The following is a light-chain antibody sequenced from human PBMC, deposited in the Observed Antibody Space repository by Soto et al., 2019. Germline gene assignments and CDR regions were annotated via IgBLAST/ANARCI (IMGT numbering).Light chain of an antibody. Sequence: EILLTQSPATLSLSPGERATLSCRASQSVSSYLAWYQQKPGQAPRLLIYDASNRATGIPARFSGSGSGTDFTLTISSLEPEDFAAYYCQQRSNWPPTFGGGTKVDIK. CDR2: DAS. CDR3: QQRSNWPPT. J-gene: IGKJ4*01. V-gene: IGKV3-11*01. CDR1: QSVSSY.